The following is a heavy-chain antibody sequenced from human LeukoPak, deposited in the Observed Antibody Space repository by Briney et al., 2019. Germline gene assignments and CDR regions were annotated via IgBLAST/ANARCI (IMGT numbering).Heavy chain of an antibody. D-gene: IGHD2-2*02. CDR3: ARAPAAIY. CDR1: GHSISSGYY. J-gene: IGHJ4*02. V-gene: IGHV4-38-2*02. Sequence: SETLSLTCTVSGHSISSGYYWGWIRQPPGEGLEWIGSIYQTGSTYYNPSLKSRVTISVDTSKNQFSLKLSSVTAADTAVYYCARAPAAIYWGQGTLVTVSS. CDR2: IYQTGST.